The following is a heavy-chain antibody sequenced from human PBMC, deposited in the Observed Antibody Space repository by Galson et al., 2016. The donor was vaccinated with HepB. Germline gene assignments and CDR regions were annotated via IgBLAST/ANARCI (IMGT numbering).Heavy chain of an antibody. D-gene: IGHD3-22*01. CDR1: GFTVSSDY. V-gene: IGHV3-53*01. CDR3: ARVGNYYDSRGYYLGYFPH. Sequence: SLRLSCAASGFTVSSDYMSWVRQAPGKGLEWVSVIYSGGSTYYADSVKGRFTISRDNSKNTLYLQMKSLRAEDTAVYYCARVGNYYDSRGYYLGYFPHWGQGTLVTVSS. CDR2: IYSGGST. J-gene: IGHJ1*01.